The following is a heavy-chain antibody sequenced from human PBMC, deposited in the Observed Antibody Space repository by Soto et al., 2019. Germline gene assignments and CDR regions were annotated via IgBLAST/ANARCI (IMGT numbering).Heavy chain of an antibody. D-gene: IGHD1-26*01. CDR1: GSSLSTRDVG. CDR3: AHAYGGRSLY. V-gene: IGHV2-5*02. J-gene: IGHJ4*02. Sequence: QITLKESGPTLVKPTQTLTLTCTFSGSSLSTRDVGVGWIRQPPGEALEWLAVIYWDDSKTYRPSLESRLTITKDTSKNQVALTMTNMDPVDTATYYCAHAYGGRSLYWGQGTLVTVSS. CDR2: IYWDDSK.